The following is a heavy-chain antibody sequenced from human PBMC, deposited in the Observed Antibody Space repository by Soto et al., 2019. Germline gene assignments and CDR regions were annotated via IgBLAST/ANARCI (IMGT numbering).Heavy chain of an antibody. CDR3: ASGTNGAFFVY. D-gene: IGHD2-8*01. J-gene: IGHJ4*02. Sequence: GGSLRLSCAASGFTFSDYYMSWIRQAPGKGLEWVSYISSRSSTIFYADSVKGRFTISRDNVKNSLYMQMNSLRAEDTAVYYCASGTNGAFFVYWGQGILVTVSS. CDR2: ISSRSSTI. V-gene: IGHV3-11*01. CDR1: GFTFSDYY.